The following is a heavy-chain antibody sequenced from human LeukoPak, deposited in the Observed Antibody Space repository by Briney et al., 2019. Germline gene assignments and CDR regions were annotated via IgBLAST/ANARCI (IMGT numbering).Heavy chain of an antibody. CDR1: GGSISSGDYY. J-gene: IGHJ4*02. CDR3: ARDSALLWFGELDS. V-gene: IGHV4-30-4*01. Sequence: SQTLSLTCSVSGGSISSGDYYWSWIRQTPGKGLEWIGNIYYSGSTNYNASLKSRITISLDTSRNQFYLKLTSVTAADTAVYFCARDSALLWFGELDSWGQGTVVTVSS. CDR2: IYYSGST. D-gene: IGHD3-10*01.